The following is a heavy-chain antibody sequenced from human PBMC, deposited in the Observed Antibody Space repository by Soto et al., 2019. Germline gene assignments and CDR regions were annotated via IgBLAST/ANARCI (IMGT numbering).Heavy chain of an antibody. D-gene: IGHD3-16*01. CDR1: GFPFTSYA. Sequence: EVQLLESGGGLVQPGGSLRLSCAASGFPFTSYAMSWVRQAPGKGLEWVSAISGSGGSTHYADSVKGRFTVSRDNSKNTLYLQMNSLRAEDTAVYYCAGGAIPSCDYWGQGTLVTVSS. CDR2: ISGSGGST. J-gene: IGHJ4*02. CDR3: AGGAIPSCDY. V-gene: IGHV3-23*01.